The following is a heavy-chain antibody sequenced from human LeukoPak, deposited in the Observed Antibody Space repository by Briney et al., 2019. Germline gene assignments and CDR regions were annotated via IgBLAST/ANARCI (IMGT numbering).Heavy chain of an antibody. Sequence: GGSPRLSCAASGFTFSSYSMNWVRQAPGKGLEWVSSISSSSSYIYYADSVKGRFTISRDNAKNSLYLQMNSLRAEDTAVYYCARMAVAGRTGDYWGQGTLVTVSS. J-gene: IGHJ4*02. D-gene: IGHD6-19*01. CDR1: GFTFSSYS. CDR3: ARMAVAGRTGDY. CDR2: ISSSSSYI. V-gene: IGHV3-21*01.